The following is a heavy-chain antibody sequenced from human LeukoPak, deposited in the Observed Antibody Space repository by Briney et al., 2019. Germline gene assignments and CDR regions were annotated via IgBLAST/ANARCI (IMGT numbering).Heavy chain of an antibody. Sequence: GGSLRLSCAASGFTFSSYGMHWVRQAPGKGLEWVAFIRYDGSNKYYADSVKGRFTISRDNSKNTLYLQMNSLRAEDTAVYYCAKVAEVTDYYYYYYMDVWGKGTTVTISS. CDR3: AKVAEVTDYYYYYYMDV. CDR2: IRYDGSNK. J-gene: IGHJ6*03. V-gene: IGHV3-30*02. D-gene: IGHD2-21*02. CDR1: GFTFSSYG.